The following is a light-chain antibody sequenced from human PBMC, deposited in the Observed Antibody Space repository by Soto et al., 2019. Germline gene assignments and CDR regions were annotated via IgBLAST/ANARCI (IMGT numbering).Light chain of an antibody. CDR1: SSDVGGYNY. Sequence: QSVLTQPASVSGSPGQSITISCTGTSSDVGGYNYVSWYQQHPGKAPKLMIYDVSNRPSEVSNRFSGSKSGNTASLTISGLQAEDEADYYCSSYTSSGVVFGGGTKVTVL. CDR2: DVS. J-gene: IGLJ2*01. V-gene: IGLV2-14*01. CDR3: SSYTSSGVV.